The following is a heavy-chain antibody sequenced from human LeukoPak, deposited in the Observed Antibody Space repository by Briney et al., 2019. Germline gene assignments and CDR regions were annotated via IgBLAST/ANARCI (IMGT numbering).Heavy chain of an antibody. CDR1: GFTFSDYY. J-gene: IGHJ4*02. D-gene: IGHD3-10*01. Sequence: GGSLRLSCAASGFTFSDYYMSWIRQAPGKGLEWVSYISSSGSTVYYADSVKGRFTISRDNAENSLYLQMNSLRAEDTAVYYCARDTPYYGSGSFDYWGQGTLVTVSS. CDR2: ISSSGSTV. CDR3: ARDTPYYGSGSFDY. V-gene: IGHV3-11*01.